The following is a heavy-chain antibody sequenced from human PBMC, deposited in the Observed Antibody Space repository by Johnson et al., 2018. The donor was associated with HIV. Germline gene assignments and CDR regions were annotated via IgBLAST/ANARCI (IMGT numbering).Heavy chain of an antibody. CDR3: TTGFAAFDI. Sequence: VQLVESGGGLVKTGGSLRLSCAASGFTFSDYYMSWIRQAPGKGLEWVGFIRSKAYGGTTEYAASVKGRFTISRDDSKSIAYLQMNSLKTEDTAVYYCTTGFAAFDIWGQGTMVTVSS. CDR2: IRSKAYGGTT. J-gene: IGHJ3*02. V-gene: IGHV3-49*05. CDR1: GFTFSDYY.